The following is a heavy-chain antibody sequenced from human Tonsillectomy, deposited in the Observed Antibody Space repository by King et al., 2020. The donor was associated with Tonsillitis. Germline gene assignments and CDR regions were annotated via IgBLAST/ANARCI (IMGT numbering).Heavy chain of an antibody. Sequence: VQLVESGGGLVKPGESLRLSCAASGCTFSNAWMNWVRQATGKGLEWVGRIKSKTDGGTTEYAAPVKGRFTISRDDSKNTLYLQMNSLKTGDTAVYYCTTVETYDFWSCYYIEAFDIWGQGTMVTVSS. CDR2: IKSKTDGGTT. V-gene: IGHV3-15*01. J-gene: IGHJ3*02. CDR1: GCTFSNAW. CDR3: TTVETYDFWSCYYIEAFDI. D-gene: IGHD3-3*01.